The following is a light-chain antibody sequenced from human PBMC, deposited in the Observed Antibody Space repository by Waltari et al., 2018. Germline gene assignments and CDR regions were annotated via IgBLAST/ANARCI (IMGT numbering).Light chain of an antibody. J-gene: IGKJ1*01. CDR1: QRITTN. CDR2: DAS. V-gene: IGKV3-15*01. CDR3: LQYSNWYRT. Sequence: IVMTQSPATLSLSPGETATLSCRANQRITTNLAWFQQKPGQAPRLLIYDASSRATGIPDRFSGGGSGTDFTLTISSLQSADFAVYYCLQYSNWYRTFGPGTKVEIK.